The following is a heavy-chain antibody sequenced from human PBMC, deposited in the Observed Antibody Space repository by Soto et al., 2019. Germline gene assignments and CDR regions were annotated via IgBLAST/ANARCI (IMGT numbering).Heavy chain of an antibody. J-gene: IGHJ6*03. Sequence: LRLSCAASGFTFSSYAMSWVRQAPGKGLEWVSAISGSGGSTYYADSVKGRFTISRDNSKNTLYLQMNSLRAEDTAVYYCAKDYSYCYYYYYYMDVWGKGTTVTVSS. CDR3: AKDYSYCYYYYYYMDV. CDR2: ISGSGGST. D-gene: IGHD5-18*01. CDR1: GFTFSSYA. V-gene: IGHV3-23*01.